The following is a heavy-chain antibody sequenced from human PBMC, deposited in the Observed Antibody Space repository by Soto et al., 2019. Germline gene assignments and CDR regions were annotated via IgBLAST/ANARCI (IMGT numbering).Heavy chain of an antibody. CDR1: GFTFSSYG. Sequence: GGPLRLSCAASGFTFSSYGMHWVRQAPGKGLEWVAVISYDGSNKYYADSVKGRFTISRDNSKNTLYLQMNSLRAEDTAVYYCAKDLGGHDYYYYGMDVWGQGTTVTVSS. J-gene: IGHJ6*02. V-gene: IGHV3-30*18. CDR2: ISYDGSNK. CDR3: AKDLGGHDYYYYGMDV.